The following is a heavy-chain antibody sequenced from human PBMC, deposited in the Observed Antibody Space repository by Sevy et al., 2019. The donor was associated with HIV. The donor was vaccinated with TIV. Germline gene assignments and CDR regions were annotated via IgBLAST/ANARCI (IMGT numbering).Heavy chain of an antibody. J-gene: IGHJ4*02. CDR1: GFTFITYT. CDR2: ISSGSGYI. Sequence: GGPRKPSVPASGFTFITYTRNWVPQPPGKGLEWFSSISSGSGYIYYADSVKGRFTISRDNAKNSLYLQMNSLRAEDTAVYYCARDGGCSSTSCLLYFDYWGQGTPVTVSS. V-gene: IGHV3-21*01. CDR3: ARDGGCSSTSCLLYFDY. D-gene: IGHD2-2*01.